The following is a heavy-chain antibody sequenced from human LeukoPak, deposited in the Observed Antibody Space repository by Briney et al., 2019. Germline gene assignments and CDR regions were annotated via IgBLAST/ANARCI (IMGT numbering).Heavy chain of an antibody. V-gene: IGHV3-21*01. J-gene: IGHJ4*02. D-gene: IGHD6-19*01. CDR1: GFTFSSYS. CDR3: AREIAVAGPYYFDY. CDR2: ISSSSSYT. Sequence: GGSLRLSCAASGFTFSSYSMNWVRQAPGKGLEWVSSISSSSSYTYYADSVKGRFTISRDNAKNSLYLQMNSLRAEDTAVYYRAREIAVAGPYYFDYWGQGTLVTVSS.